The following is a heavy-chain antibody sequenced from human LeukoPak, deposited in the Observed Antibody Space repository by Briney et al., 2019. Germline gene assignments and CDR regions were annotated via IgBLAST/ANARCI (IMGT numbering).Heavy chain of an antibody. CDR1: GGSMRNNY. V-gene: IGHV4-59*08. CDR2: IYHDGST. CDR3: VRLSDTNRGVDY. Sequence: PSETLSLTCTVSGGSMRNNYWSWIRQPPGKGLEWIGYIYHDGSTNYNPSLKSRVTISIDTPKNEFSLKLSSVTAADTAVYYCVRLSDTNRGVDYWGQGTLVSVSS. D-gene: IGHD2-21*02. J-gene: IGHJ4*02.